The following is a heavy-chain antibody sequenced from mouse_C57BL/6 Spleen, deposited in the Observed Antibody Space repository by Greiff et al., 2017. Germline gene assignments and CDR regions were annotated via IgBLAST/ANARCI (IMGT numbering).Heavy chain of an antibody. CDR1: GYTFTSYT. Sequence: QVQLQQSGAELARPGASVKMSCKASGYTFTSYTMPWVKQRPGQGLEWIGYINPSSGYTKYNQKFKDKATLTADKSSSTAYMQLSSLTSEDSAVYYCARLLRSYYFDYWGQGTTLTVSS. J-gene: IGHJ2*01. D-gene: IGHD1-1*01. CDR3: ARLLRSYYFDY. CDR2: INPSSGYT. V-gene: IGHV1-4*01.